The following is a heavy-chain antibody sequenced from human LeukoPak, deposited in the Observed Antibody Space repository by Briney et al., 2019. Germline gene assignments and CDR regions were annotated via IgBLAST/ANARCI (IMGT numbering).Heavy chain of an antibody. CDR2: INHSGST. J-gene: IGHJ4*02. CDR1: GGSFSGYY. D-gene: IGHD6-13*01. Sequence: SETLSLTCAVYGGSFSGYYWSWLRQPPGKGLEWIGEINHSGSTNYNPSLKSRVTISVDTSKNQFSLKLSSVTAADTAVYYCARGIPRQYSSSWYNYWGQGTLVTVSS. CDR3: ARGIPRQYSSSWYNY. V-gene: IGHV4-34*01.